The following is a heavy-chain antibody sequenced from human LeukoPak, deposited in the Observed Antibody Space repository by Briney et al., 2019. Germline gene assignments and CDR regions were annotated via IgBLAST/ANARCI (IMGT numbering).Heavy chain of an antibody. CDR3: AKKGLVYYYGSGSYIDY. Sequence: GGSLRLSCAASGFTVSSNYMTWVRQAPGKGLEWVSVIYSGGGTYYADSVKGRFTISRDNFKNALYLQMNSLRAEDTAVYYCAKKGLVYYYGSGSYIDYWGQGTLVTVSS. CDR2: IYSGGGT. V-gene: IGHV3-53*01. J-gene: IGHJ4*02. D-gene: IGHD3-10*01. CDR1: GFTVSSNY.